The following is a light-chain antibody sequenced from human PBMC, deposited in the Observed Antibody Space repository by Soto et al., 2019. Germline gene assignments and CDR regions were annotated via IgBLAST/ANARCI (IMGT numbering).Light chain of an antibody. V-gene: IGKV3-20*01. J-gene: IGKJ1*01. CDR2: GAS. CDR1: QSVSSSY. Sequence: EIVLTQSPGTLSLSPGERATLSCRASQSVSSSYLAWYQQKPGQAPILLVYGASSRATGIPDRFSGSGSGTDFTLTISRLEPEDFAVYYCHQSGTSPQTFGQGTKVEIK. CDR3: HQSGTSPQT.